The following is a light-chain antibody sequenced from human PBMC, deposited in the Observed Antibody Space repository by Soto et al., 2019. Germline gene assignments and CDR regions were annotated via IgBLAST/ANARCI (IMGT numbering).Light chain of an antibody. CDR2: GAS. CDR1: QSVSTN. CDR3: QQYANWPYT. V-gene: IGKV3-15*01. Sequence: EIVMTQSPGTLPVSPGESATLSCRASQSVSTNVAWFQQRPGQPPRLLIYGASGRATGIPARFRGTGSGTEFTLTIGSMQSEDFAVYFCQQYANWPYTFAQGTKLEI. J-gene: IGKJ2*01.